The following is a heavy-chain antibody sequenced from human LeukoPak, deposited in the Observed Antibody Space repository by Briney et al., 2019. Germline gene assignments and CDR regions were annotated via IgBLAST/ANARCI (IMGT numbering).Heavy chain of an antibody. Sequence: ASVKVSCKASGYTFTSYDINWVRQATGQGLEWMGWMNPNSGNTGYAQKFQGRVTMTRNTSISTAYMELSSLRSEDTAVYYCARSGDGDRNYYYYYYMDVWGKGTTVTVSS. J-gene: IGHJ6*03. CDR1: GYTFTSYD. CDR3: ARSGDGDRNYYYYYYMDV. V-gene: IGHV1-8*01. CDR2: MNPNSGNT. D-gene: IGHD4-17*01.